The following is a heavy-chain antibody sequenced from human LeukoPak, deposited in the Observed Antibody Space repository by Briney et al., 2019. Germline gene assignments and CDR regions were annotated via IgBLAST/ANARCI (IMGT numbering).Heavy chain of an antibody. J-gene: IGHJ4*02. Sequence: SETLSLTCTVSGGSISGFYWSWIRQPPGKGLEWIGYIYYSGGTNYNPSLKSRVTISVDTSKSQFSLKLRPVTAADTAVYYCARGVVIAPQTFDYWGQGTLVTVSS. V-gene: IGHV4-59*01. D-gene: IGHD2-21*01. CDR2: IYYSGGT. CDR3: ARGVVIAPQTFDY. CDR1: GGSISGFY.